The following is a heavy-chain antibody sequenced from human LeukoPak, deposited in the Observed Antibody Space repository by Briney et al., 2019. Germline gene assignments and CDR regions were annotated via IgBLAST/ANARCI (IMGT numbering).Heavy chain of an antibody. D-gene: IGHD2-2*02. CDR2: ISYSGST. CDR3: AVGYCSSTSCYREYVQH. Sequence: PSETLSLTCTVSGGSIRVSDTYGWAWIRQPPGKGLEWIATISYSGSTYYNPSLKSRVTISVDTSKNQFSLKLSSVTAADTAVYYCAVGYCSSTSCYREYVQHWGQGTLVTVSS. J-gene: IGHJ1*01. V-gene: IGHV4-39*07. CDR1: GGSIRVSDTYG.